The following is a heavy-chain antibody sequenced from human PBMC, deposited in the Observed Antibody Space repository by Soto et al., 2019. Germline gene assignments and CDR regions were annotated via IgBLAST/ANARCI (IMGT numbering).Heavy chain of an antibody. V-gene: IGHV1-24*01. CDR3: ATCCVSCSSTSCRNNWFDP. CDR2: FDPEGGET. J-gene: IGHJ5*02. Sequence: GASVKVSCKVSGCTLTELSMHWVRQAPGKGLEWMGGFDPEGGETIYAQKFQGRVTMTEDTSTDTAYMELSSLRSEDTAVYYCATCCVSCSSTSCRNNWFDPWGQGTLVTVSS. CDR1: GCTLTELS. D-gene: IGHD2-2*01.